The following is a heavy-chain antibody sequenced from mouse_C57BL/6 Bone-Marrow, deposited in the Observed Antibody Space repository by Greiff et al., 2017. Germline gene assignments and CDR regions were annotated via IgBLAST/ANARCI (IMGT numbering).Heavy chain of an antibody. D-gene: IGHD1-1*01. J-gene: IGHJ1*03. Sequence: QVQLKESGAELARPGASVKLSCKASGYTFTSYGISWVKQRTGQGLEWIGEIYPRSGNTYYNEKFKGKATLTADKSSSTAYMELRSLTSEDSAVYFCARSRSSWYFDVWGTGTTVTVSS. CDR2: IYPRSGNT. CDR3: ARSRSSWYFDV. CDR1: GYTFTSYG. V-gene: IGHV1-81*01.